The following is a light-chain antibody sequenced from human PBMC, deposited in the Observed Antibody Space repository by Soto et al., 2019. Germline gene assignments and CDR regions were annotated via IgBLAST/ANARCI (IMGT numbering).Light chain of an antibody. J-gene: IGKJ3*01. V-gene: IGKV3-20*01. Sequence: DIVLIQSPGTLSLSPGERATLSCRASQSISSNYLAWYQQQPGQAHGLLIYGASFRATGIPDRFSGSGPGTDFTLNISILKHEAFAVYYCQHYGRSTPGCTFGRGTKVAI. CDR3: QHYGRSTPGCT. CDR2: GAS. CDR1: QSISSNY.